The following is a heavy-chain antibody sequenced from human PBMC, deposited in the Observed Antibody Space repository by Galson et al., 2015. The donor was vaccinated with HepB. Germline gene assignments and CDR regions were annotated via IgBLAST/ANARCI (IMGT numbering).Heavy chain of an antibody. D-gene: IGHD2-15*01. V-gene: IGHV5-10-1*01. J-gene: IGHJ4*02. CDR2: IDPSDSYT. CDR1: GYSFTSCW. CDR3: ARGECSGGSCYRY. Sequence: QSGAEVKKPGESLRISCKGSGYSFTSCWITWVRQMPGEGLEWMGRIDPSDSYTSYSPSFQGHVTISADKSISTAYLQWYSLKASDTAMYYCARGECSGGSCYRYWGQGTLVTVSS.